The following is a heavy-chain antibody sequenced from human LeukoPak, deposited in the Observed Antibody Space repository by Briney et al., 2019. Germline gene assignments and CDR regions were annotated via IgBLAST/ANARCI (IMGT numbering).Heavy chain of an antibody. D-gene: IGHD3-22*01. Sequence: GGSLRLSCVASGFTFSSHWMSWVRQAPGKGLEWVANIKQDGSEKYYVDSVKGRFTISRDNAKNSLYLQMNSLGAEDTAVYFCARGGTELVIPTYWGQGILVTVSS. CDR3: ARGGTELVIPTY. CDR1: GFTFSSHW. V-gene: IGHV3-7*01. CDR2: IKQDGSEK. J-gene: IGHJ4*02.